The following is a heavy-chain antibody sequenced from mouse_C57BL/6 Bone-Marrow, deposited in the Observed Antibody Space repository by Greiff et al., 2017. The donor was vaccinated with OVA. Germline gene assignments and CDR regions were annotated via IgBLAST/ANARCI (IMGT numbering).Heavy chain of an antibody. V-gene: IGHV1-64*01. D-gene: IGHD1-1*01. J-gene: IGHJ2*01. CDR1: GYTFTSYW. CDR2: IHPNSGST. CDR3: ARFITTVVNYFDY. Sequence: QVQLKQSGAELVKPGASVKLSCKASGYTFTSYWMHWVKQRPGQGLEWIGMIHPNSGSTNYNEKFKSKATLTVDKSSSTAYMQLSSLTSEDSAVYYCARFITTVVNYFDYWGQGTTLTVSS.